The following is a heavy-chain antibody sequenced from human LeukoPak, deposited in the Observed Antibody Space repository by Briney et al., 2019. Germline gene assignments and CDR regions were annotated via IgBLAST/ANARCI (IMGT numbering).Heavy chain of an antibody. V-gene: IGHV1-69*13. Sequence: RASVKVSCKASGGTFSSYAISWVRQAPGQGLEWMGGIIPIFGTANYAQKFQGRVTITADESTSTAYMELSSLRSEDTAVYYCAGEDNSSGYRPFDIWGQGTMVTVPS. CDR2: IIPIFGTA. CDR3: AGEDNSSGYRPFDI. D-gene: IGHD3-22*01. CDR1: GGTFSSYA. J-gene: IGHJ3*02.